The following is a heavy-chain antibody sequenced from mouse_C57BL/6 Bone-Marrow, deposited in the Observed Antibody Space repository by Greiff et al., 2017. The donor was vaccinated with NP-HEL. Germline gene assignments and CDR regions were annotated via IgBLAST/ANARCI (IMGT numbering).Heavy chain of an antibody. D-gene: IGHD1-1*01. Sequence: EVKVEESGGGLVKPGGSLKLSCAASGFTFSDYGMHWVRQAPEKGLEWVAYISSGSSTIYYADTVKGRFTISRDNAKNTLFLQMTSLRSEDTAMYYCARPVYYGSSYASFAYWGQGTLVTVSA. CDR3: ARPVYYGSSYASFAY. CDR2: ISSGSSTI. CDR1: GFTFSDYG. J-gene: IGHJ3*01. V-gene: IGHV5-17*01.